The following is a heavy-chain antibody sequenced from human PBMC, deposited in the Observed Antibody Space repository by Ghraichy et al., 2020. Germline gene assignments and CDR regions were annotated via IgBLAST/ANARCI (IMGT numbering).Heavy chain of an antibody. CDR1: GGSMSSSGQY. CDR3: ARHRVSGYYSTYRYSMDV. D-gene: IGHD3-3*01. J-gene: IGHJ6*02. CDR2: VFYSGST. V-gene: IGHV4-39*01. Sequence: SETLSLTCTISGGSMSSSGQYWGWIRQPPGKGLEWIGTVFYSGSTYYNPSLKSRVAMSLNSSKTQFSLKLSSVTAADTAVYYCARHRVSGYYSTYRYSMDVWGQSTTVTVSS.